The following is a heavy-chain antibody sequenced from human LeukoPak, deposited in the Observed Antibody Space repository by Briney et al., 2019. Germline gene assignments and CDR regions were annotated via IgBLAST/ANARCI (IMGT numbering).Heavy chain of an antibody. D-gene: IGHD2-15*01. CDR2: IYYSGST. J-gene: IGHJ6*04. CDR3: ARDGGPSPGMDV. CDR1: GGSVSSGSYY. Sequence: SETLSLTSTVSGGSVSSGSYYWSWIRHPPGKGLEWIGHIYYSGSTNYNPSLKSRVTIPVDTSKNQFSLKLSSVTAADTAVYYCARDGGPSPGMDVWGKGTTVTVSS. V-gene: IGHV4-61*01.